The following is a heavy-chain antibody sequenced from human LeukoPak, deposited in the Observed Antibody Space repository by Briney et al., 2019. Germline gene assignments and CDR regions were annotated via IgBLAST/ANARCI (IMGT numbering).Heavy chain of an antibody. D-gene: IGHD5-24*01. J-gene: IGHJ4*02. CDR1: GFTFSGNH. CDR3: ARDPRDGYGHFDY. CDR2: IYSDGDT. V-gene: IGHV3-66*02. Sequence: GGALRLSCVVSGFTFSGNHMNWVRRAPGKGLERVSVIYSDGDTYYADSVKGRFTISRDSSRNTLSLQMNSLKPEDTAVYYCARDPRDGYGHFDYWGQGTLVTVSS.